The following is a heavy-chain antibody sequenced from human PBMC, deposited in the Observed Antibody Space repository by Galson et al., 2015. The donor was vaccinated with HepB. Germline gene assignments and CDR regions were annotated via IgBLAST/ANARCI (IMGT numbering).Heavy chain of an antibody. J-gene: IGHJ6*02. V-gene: IGHV3-11*06. CDR2: ISSSSSYT. CDR1: GFTFSDYY. CDR3: ATSYYYYGMDV. Sequence: SLRLSCAASGFTFSDYYMSWIRQAPGKGLEWVSYISSSSSYTNYADSVKGRFTISRDNAKNSLYLQMNSLRAEDTAVYYCATSYYYYGMDVWGQGTTVTVPS.